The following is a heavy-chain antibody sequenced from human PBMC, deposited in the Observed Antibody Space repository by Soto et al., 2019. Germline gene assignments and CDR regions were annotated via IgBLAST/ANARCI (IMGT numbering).Heavy chain of an antibody. Sequence: GGSLRLSCTASGFTFSNYWIQWVRQAPGEGLMWVSRLQTDGSHPDYADSVKGRFTISRDNAKNTLYLQMNNLRAEDTAVYYCARGGDPDYWGQGTLVTVS. D-gene: IGHD2-21*02. J-gene: IGHJ4*02. CDR3: ARGGDPDY. CDR2: LQTDGSHP. V-gene: IGHV3-74*01. CDR1: GFTFSNYW.